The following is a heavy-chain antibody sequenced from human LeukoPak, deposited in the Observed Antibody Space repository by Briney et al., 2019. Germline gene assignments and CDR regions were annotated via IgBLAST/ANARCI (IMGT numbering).Heavy chain of an antibody. V-gene: IGHV4-59*01. D-gene: IGHD3-10*01. CDR3: ASTPYYGSGSPYDWFDP. J-gene: IGHJ5*02. CDR1: GGSISSYY. CDR2: IFYSGST. Sequence: SETLSLTCTVSGGSISSYYWSWIRQPPGKGLEWIAYIFYSGSTSYNPSLKSRVTISVDTSKSQFSLKLSSVTAADTAVYYCASTPYYGSGSPYDWFDPWGQGTLVTVSS.